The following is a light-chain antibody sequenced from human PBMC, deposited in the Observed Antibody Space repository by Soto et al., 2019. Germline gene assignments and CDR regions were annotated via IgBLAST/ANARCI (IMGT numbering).Light chain of an antibody. CDR1: QSVSNNY. CDR3: QQYATSFS. J-gene: IGKJ2*03. V-gene: IGKV3-20*01. Sequence: EIVLTQSPGTLSLSPGERATLSCRASQSVSNNYLAWYQQKRGQPPSLLIYRASSRATGIPDRFSGNGSGTDVTLAIRRLDPEDFAVYYCQQYATSFSFGQGTKLEI. CDR2: RAS.